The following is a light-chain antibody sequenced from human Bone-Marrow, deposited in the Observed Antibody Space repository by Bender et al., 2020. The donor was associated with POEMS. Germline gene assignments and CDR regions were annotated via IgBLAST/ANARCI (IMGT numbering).Light chain of an antibody. CDR3: SSYAGSGSLL. CDR1: SSDVGDYNY. J-gene: IGLJ3*02. Sequence: QSALTQPPSASGSPGQSVTISCTGTSSDVGDYNYVSWYQQYPDKAPKLIISEVTKRPSGVPDRFSGSKSGNTASLTVSGLQAEDEGDYYCSSYAGSGSLLFGGGTKLTVL. V-gene: IGLV2-8*01. CDR2: EVT.